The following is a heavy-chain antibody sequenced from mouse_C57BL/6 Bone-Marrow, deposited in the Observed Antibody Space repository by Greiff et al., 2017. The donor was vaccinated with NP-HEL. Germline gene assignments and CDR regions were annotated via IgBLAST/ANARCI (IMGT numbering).Heavy chain of an antibody. CDR3: ARHITTVVAPFAY. Sequence: VPLQQPGAELVKPGASVKLSCKASGYTFTSYWMHWVKQRPGQGLEWIGMIHPNRGSTNYNEKFKSKATLTVDKSSSTAYMQLSSLTSEDAAVYYCARHITTVVAPFAYWGQGTLVTVSA. J-gene: IGHJ3*01. CDR2: IHPNRGST. D-gene: IGHD1-1*01. V-gene: IGHV1-64*01. CDR1: GYTFTSYW.